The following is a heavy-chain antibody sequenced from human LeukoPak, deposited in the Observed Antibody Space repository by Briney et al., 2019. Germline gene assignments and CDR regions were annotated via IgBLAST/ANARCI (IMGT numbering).Heavy chain of an antibody. CDR3: ATEIAEGGPQDY. J-gene: IGHJ4*02. CDR1: GCLFSSYW. CDR2: IKQDGSEK. D-gene: IGHD2-21*01. V-gene: IGHV3-7*01. Sequence: PGGSLRLSCAASGCLFSSYWMSWVRQPPGKGLEWVANIKQDGSEKYYIDSMKGRFTTSRDNSKSTLYLQMTNLRSEDTALYYCATEIAEGGPQDYWGQGTLVTVSS.